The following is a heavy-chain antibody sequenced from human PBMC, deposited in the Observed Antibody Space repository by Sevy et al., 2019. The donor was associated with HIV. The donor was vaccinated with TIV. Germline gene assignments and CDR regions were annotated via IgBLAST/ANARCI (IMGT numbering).Heavy chain of an antibody. CDR1: GGTFSSYA. CDR2: IIPIFGTA. Sequence: ASVKVSCKASGGTFSSYAISWVRQAPGQGLEWMGGIIPIFGTANYAQKFQDRVTITADESTSTAYMELSSLRSEDTAVYYCARGGYCSGGSCYSQVNAFDIWGQGTMVTVSS. J-gene: IGHJ3*02. CDR3: ARGGYCSGGSCYSQVNAFDI. D-gene: IGHD2-15*01. V-gene: IGHV1-69*13.